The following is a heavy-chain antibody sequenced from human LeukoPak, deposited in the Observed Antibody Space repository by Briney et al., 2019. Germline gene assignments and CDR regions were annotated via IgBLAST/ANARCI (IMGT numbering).Heavy chain of an antibody. CDR2: IKSKTDGGPT. CDR1: GFTFSNAW. Sequence: GGSLRLSCAASGFTFSNAWMSWVRQAPGKGLEWVGRIKSKTDGGPTDYAPPVKGRFTISRDDSKNTLYLQMNSLKTEDTAVYYCTTPSGSYGFDAFDIWGQGTMVTVSS. CDR3: TTPSGSYGFDAFDI. J-gene: IGHJ3*02. V-gene: IGHV3-15*01. D-gene: IGHD1-26*01.